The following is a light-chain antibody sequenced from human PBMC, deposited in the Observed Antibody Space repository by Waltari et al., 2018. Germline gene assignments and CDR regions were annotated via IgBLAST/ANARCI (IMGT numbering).Light chain of an antibody. J-gene: IGKJ2*03. V-gene: IGKV1-5*03. CDR3: QHYNAFSDS. Sequence: DIQMTQSPSTLSASVGDRVSLTCRASQSISTWLAWYQQRPGKAPKLLIYKTSILESGVPSRFSGSGSATEFTLTISSLQPDDFATYYCQHYNAFSDSFGQGTKLEIK. CDR1: QSISTW. CDR2: KTS.